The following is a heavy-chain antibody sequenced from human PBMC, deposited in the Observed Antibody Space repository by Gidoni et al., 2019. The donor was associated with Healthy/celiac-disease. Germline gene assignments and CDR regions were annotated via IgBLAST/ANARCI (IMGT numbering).Heavy chain of an antibody. CDR3: ARRILSQLHRTYYYYYGMDV. D-gene: IGHD2-2*01. J-gene: IGHJ6*02. Sequence: QVQLVQSGAEVKKPGFSVKVSCKASGGTFSSYAISWVRQAPGQGLEWMGGIIPIFGTANYAQKFQGRVTITADESTSTAYMELSSLRSEDTAVYYCARRILSQLHRTYYYYYGMDVWGQGTTVTVSS. V-gene: IGHV1-69*01. CDR1: GGTFSSYA. CDR2: IIPIFGTA.